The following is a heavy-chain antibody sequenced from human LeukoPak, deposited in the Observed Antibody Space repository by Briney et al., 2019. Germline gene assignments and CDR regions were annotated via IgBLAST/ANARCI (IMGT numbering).Heavy chain of an antibody. CDR2: INPSVDFT. CDR3: ARAGYGSGYFDY. V-gene: IGHV1-46*01. J-gene: IGHJ4*02. CDR1: GCTFTSHY. D-gene: IGHD2-15*01. Sequence: ASVKVSCKASGCTFTSHYMHWVRQATGQGLEWMGIINPSVDFTSYAQKFQGRVTMTSDMSTSTVYMELSSLRSEDTAVFYCARAGYGSGYFDYWGQGTLVTVSS.